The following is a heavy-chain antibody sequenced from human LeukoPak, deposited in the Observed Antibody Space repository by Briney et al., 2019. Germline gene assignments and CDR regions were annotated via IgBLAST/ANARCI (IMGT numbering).Heavy chain of an antibody. V-gene: IGHV1-69*06. D-gene: IGHD3-22*01. CDR2: IIPIFGTA. CDR3: ARALGYYDSSGLDY. CDR1: GGTFSSYA. Sequence: GASVKVSCKASGGTFSSYAISWVRQAPGQGLEWMRRIIPIFGTANYAQKFQGRVTITADKSTSTAYMELSSLRSEDTAVYYCARALGYYDSSGLDYWGQGTLVTVSS. J-gene: IGHJ4*02.